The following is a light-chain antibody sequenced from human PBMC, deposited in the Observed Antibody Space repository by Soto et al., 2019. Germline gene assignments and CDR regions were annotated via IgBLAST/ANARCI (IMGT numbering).Light chain of an antibody. CDR3: SSYTSSSTLV. CDR2: EVN. J-gene: IGLJ2*01. Sequence: QSVLTQPASVSGSPGQSITISCTGSRSDVGGYDYVSWYQHHPGKAPKPVIYEVNNRPSGVSDRFSGSKSGNTASLTISGLQSEDEADYYCSSYTSSSTLVFGGGTKLTVL. CDR1: RSDVGGYDY. V-gene: IGLV2-14*01.